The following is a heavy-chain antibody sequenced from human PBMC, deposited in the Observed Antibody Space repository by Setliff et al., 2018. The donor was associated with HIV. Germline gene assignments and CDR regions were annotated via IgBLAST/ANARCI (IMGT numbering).Heavy chain of an antibody. CDR1: GGSISSHY. Sequence: SETLSLTCTVSGGSISSHYWSWIRQPPGKRLEWIGYIYYSGSTYYNLSLQSRVTISVDTSKSQFSLKLTSMTAADTAVYYCAREWRGRYYYYMDVWGKGTTVAVSS. CDR3: AREWRGRYYYYMDV. V-gene: IGHV4-59*11. CDR2: IYYSGST. D-gene: IGHD3-10*01. J-gene: IGHJ6*03.